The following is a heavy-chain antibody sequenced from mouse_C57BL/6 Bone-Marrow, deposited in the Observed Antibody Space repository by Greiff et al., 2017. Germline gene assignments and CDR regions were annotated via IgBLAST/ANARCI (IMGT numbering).Heavy chain of an antibody. V-gene: IGHV1-15*01. D-gene: IGHD1-1*01. J-gene: IGHJ1*03. CDR3: TTFGSSPWYFDV. CDR2: IDPETGGT. CDR1: GYTFTDYE. Sequence: VKLQQSGAELVRPGASVTLSCKASGYTFTDYEMHWVKQTPVHGLEWIGAIDPETGGTSYNQKFKGKGILTADKSSSTAYMELRSLTSEDSAVYYGTTFGSSPWYFDVWGKGTTVTVSS.